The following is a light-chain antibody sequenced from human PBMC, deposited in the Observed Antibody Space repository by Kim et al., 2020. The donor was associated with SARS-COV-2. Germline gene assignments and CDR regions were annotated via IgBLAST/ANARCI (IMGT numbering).Light chain of an antibody. Sequence: GRSVTISCTGTSSDVGNYHSVSWYQQHPGKAPKLVIYDVSKRPSGVSDRFSGSKSGNTASLTITGLQADDEADYYCCSYAGSFTYVFGSGTKVTVL. CDR3: CSYAGSFTYV. CDR2: DVS. V-gene: IGLV2-11*03. J-gene: IGLJ1*01. CDR1: SSDVGNYHS.